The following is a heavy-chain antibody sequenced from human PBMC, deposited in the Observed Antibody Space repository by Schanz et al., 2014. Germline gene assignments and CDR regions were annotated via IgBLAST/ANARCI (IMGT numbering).Heavy chain of an antibody. CDR2: ISHSGGSR. J-gene: IGHJ6*02. V-gene: IGHV3-23*01. CDR3: AKGMGYCSGGTCCDFYDYGLDV. CDR1: GFTFNSYA. Sequence: DVQLLESGGGLVQPGGSLRLSCAASGFTFNSYAMTWVRQAPGKGLEWVSSISHSGGSRYYADSVKGRFTISRDNSENTLYLQMNSLSADDSAVFYCAKGMGYCSGGTCCDFYDYGLDVWGQGTTVTVSS. D-gene: IGHD2-15*01.